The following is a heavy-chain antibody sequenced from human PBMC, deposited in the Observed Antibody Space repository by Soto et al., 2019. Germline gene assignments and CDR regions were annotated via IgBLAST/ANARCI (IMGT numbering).Heavy chain of an antibody. CDR2: VIPILGQA. Sequence: QVQLVQSGAEVKKPGSSVKVSCKASGGIFSSYAISWLRQAPGQGLEWMGAVIPILGQAYYAQDLQDRVSITADESTRTTYMERSSLRSEDTAVYFCARVGGIAAPPGTDYWGQGTLVTVSS. D-gene: IGHD6-6*01. CDR3: ARVGGIAAPPGTDY. V-gene: IGHV1-69*01. CDR1: GGIFSSYA. J-gene: IGHJ4*02.